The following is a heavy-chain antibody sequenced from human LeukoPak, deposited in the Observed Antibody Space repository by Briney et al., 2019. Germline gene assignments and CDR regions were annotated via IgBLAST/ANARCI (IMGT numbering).Heavy chain of an antibody. D-gene: IGHD4-17*01. Sequence: GGSLRLSCAASTFTFSGNAMSWIRQAPGKGLEWVSAISAGADSTYNADSVQGRFTISRDNSKNTLFLQMSGLRAEDTAVYFCARRAYGDYDSWGQGTLVTVSS. CDR3: ARRAYGDYDS. J-gene: IGHJ5*01. CDR1: TFTFSGNA. CDR2: ISAGADST. V-gene: IGHV3-23*01.